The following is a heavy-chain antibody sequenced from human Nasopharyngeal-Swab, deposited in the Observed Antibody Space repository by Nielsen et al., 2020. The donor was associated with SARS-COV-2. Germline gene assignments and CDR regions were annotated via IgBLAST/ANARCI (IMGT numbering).Heavy chain of an antibody. V-gene: IGHV3-21*01. CDR2: ISSSSSYI. D-gene: IGHD5-18*01. Sequence: GESLKISCAASGFTFSSYSMNWVRQAPGKGLEWVSSISSSSSYIFYADSVKGRFTISRDNAKKSLYLQMNSLRAEDTAVYYCARDSPQTAMVPFDYWGQGTLVTVSS. CDR3: ARDSPQTAMVPFDY. J-gene: IGHJ4*02. CDR1: GFTFSSYS.